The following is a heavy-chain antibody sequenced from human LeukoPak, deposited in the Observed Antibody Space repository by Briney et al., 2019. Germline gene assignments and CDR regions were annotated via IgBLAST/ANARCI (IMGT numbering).Heavy chain of an antibody. V-gene: IGHV3-21*01. J-gene: IGHJ4*02. CDR1: GFTFSSYG. D-gene: IGHD5-18*01. Sequence: GGSLRLSCAASGFTFSSYGMHWVRQAPGKGLEWVSSISSSSSYIYYADSVKGRFTISRDNAKNSLYLQMNSLRAEDTAVYYCASTATAMVYFDYWGQGTLVTVSS. CDR3: ASTATAMVYFDY. CDR2: ISSSSSYI.